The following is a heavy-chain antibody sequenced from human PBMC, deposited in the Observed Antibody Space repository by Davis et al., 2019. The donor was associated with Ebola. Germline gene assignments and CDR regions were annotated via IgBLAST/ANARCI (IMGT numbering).Heavy chain of an antibody. Sequence: ASVQVSCKASAYTFTGYHMHWVRQAPGQGLEWMGRINPYNGGTNYAQKFQGRVTMTRDTSISTAYMELGSLRSDDTAVYYCARDGQQQLLVDTWFDPWGQGTLVTVSS. V-gene: IGHV1-2*06. CDR1: AYTFTGYH. J-gene: IGHJ5*02. CDR3: ARDGQQQLLVDTWFDP. D-gene: IGHD6-13*01. CDR2: INPYNGGT.